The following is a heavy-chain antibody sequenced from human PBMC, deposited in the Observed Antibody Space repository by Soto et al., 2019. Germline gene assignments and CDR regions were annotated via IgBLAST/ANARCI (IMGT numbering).Heavy chain of an antibody. J-gene: IGHJ6*02. CDR3: ARHWGNYVGYYYGMDV. Sequence: PSETLSLTCTVSGGSISSYYWSWIRQPPGKGLEWIGYIYYSGSTYYNPSLKSRVTISVDTSKNQFSLKLSSVTAADTAVYYCARHWGNYVGYYYGMDVWGQGTTVTVSS. CDR2: IYYSGST. V-gene: IGHV4-59*04. CDR1: GGSISSYY. D-gene: IGHD4-4*01.